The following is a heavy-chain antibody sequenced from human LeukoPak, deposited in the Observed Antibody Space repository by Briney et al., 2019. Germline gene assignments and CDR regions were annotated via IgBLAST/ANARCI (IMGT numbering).Heavy chain of an antibody. Sequence: GGSLRLSCSASGFILNIYTMHWVRQAPGKGLEYLSSISSNGGSTYYADSVKGRFTISRDNSKNTLYLQMSSLRAEDTAVYYCARAFTMAYDYWGQGTLVTVSS. CDR2: ISSNGGST. CDR3: ARAFTMAYDY. CDR1: GFILNIYT. D-gene: IGHD3-10*01. V-gene: IGHV3-64D*06. J-gene: IGHJ4*02.